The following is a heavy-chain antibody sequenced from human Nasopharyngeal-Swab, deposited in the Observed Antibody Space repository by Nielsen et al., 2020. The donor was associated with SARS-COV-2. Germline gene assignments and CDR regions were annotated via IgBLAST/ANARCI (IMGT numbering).Heavy chain of an antibody. CDR2: ISYDGSNK. CDR1: GFTFSSYG. CDR3: ANSGIAVAGTMY. Sequence: GESLKISCAASGFTFSSYGMHWVRQAPGKGLEWVAVISYDGSNKYYADSVKGRFTISRDNSKHTLYLQMNSLRAEDTAGYYCANSGIAVAGTMYWGQGTLVTVSS. D-gene: IGHD6-19*01. J-gene: IGHJ4*02. V-gene: IGHV3-30*18.